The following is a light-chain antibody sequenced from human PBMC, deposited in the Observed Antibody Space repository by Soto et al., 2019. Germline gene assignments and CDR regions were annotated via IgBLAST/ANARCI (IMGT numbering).Light chain of an antibody. CDR2: DAS. Sequence: EIVLTQSPGTLSLSPGERATLSCRASQSVSSYLAWYQQKPGQAPRLLLYDASNMATGIPARFSGSGSGTDFTLTIRSLEPEDFAVYYCEQRSNWPWTFGQGTKVEIK. V-gene: IGKV3-11*01. CDR3: EQRSNWPWT. J-gene: IGKJ1*01. CDR1: QSVSSY.